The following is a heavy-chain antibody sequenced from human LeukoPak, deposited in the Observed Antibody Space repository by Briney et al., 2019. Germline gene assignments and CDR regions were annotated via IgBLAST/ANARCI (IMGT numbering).Heavy chain of an antibody. CDR3: ARVSLPGELRIH. J-gene: IGHJ4*02. V-gene: IGHV4-38-2*01. Sequence: SETLSLTCAVSGYSISSGYYWGWIRQPPGKGLEWIGSIYHTGSSYYNPSLKSRVTISLDTSKNQFSLKLSSVTAADTAVYYCARVSLPGELRIHWGQGTLVTVSS. D-gene: IGHD1-26*01. CDR2: IYHTGSS. CDR1: GYSISSGYY.